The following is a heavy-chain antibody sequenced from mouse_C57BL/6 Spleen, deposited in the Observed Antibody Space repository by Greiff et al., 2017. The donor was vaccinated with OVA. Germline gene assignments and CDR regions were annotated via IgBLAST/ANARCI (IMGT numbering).Heavy chain of an antibody. CDR1: GYTFTDYY. J-gene: IGHJ1*03. V-gene: IGHV1-26*01. CDR2: INPNNGGT. CDR3: ARRESKGWYFDV. Sequence: VQLQQSGPELVKPGASVKISCKASGYTFTDYYMNWVKQSHGKSLEWIGDINPNNGGTSYNQKFKGKATLTVDKSSSTAYMELRSLTSEDSAVYYCARRESKGWYFDVWGTGTTVTVSS.